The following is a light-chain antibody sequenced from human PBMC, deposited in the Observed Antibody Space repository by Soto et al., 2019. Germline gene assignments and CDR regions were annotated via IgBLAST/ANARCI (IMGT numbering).Light chain of an antibody. CDR2: DVS. CDR1: QSVSSSS. Sequence: PGERATLSCRASQSVSSSSLAWYQQKLGQAPRLLIYDVSRRATGIPDRFSGSGSGTDFTLTISRLEPEDFAVYYCQQYATSPGTFGQGTKVEI. CDR3: QQYATSPGT. J-gene: IGKJ1*01. V-gene: IGKV3-20*01.